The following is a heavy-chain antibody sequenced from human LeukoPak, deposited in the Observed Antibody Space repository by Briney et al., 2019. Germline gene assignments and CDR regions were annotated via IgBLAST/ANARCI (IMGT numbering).Heavy chain of an antibody. J-gene: IGHJ4*02. Sequence: PGGSLRLSCAASGFTFSSYSMNWVRQAPGKGLEWVSYISSSSSTIYCADSVKGRFTISRDNAKNSLYLQMNSLRAEDTAVYYCARDVQSVYWGQGTLVTVSS. D-gene: IGHD1-1*01. V-gene: IGHV3-48*01. CDR2: ISSSSSTI. CDR3: ARDVQSVY. CDR1: GFTFSSYS.